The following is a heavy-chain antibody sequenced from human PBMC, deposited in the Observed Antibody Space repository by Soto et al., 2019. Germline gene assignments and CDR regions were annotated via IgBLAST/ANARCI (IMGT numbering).Heavy chain of an antibody. J-gene: IGHJ6*03. D-gene: IGHD3-3*02. CDR1: GYTFTSYD. CDR3: ARFSIFESSYYYYMDV. V-gene: IGHV1-8*01. Sequence: ASVKVSCKASGYTFTSYDINWVRQATGQGLEWMGWMNPNSGNTGYAQKFQGRVTMTRNTSISTAYMELSSLRSEDTAVYYCARFSIFESSYYYYMDVWGKGTTVTVSS. CDR2: MNPNSGNT.